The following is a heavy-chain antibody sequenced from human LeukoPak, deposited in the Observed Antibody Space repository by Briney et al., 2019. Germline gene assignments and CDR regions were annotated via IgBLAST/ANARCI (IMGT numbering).Heavy chain of an antibody. CDR2: ISGSGGST. D-gene: IGHD3-22*01. CDR3: AKDRNDYDSSGQLDY. V-gene: IGHV3-23*01. Sequence: GGSLRLSCAASGFTFSSYAMSWVRQAPGKGLEWVSAISGSGGSTYYADSVKGRFTISRDNSKNTLYLQMNSLRAEDTAVYYCAKDRNDYDSSGQLDYWGQGTLVTVSS. J-gene: IGHJ4*02. CDR1: GFTFSSYA.